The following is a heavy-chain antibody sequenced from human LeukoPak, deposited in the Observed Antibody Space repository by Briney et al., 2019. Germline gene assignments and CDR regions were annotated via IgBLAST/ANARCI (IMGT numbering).Heavy chain of an antibody. D-gene: IGHD5-18*01. CDR3: ARGSQRDTATVQFDY. J-gene: IGHJ4*02. CDR1: GGTFSSYA. CDR2: IIPIFGTA. Sequence: SVKVSCKASGGTFSSYAISWVRQAPGQGLEWMGGIIPIFGTANYAQKFQGRVTITADESTSTAYMELSSLRSEDTAVYYCARGSQRDTATVQFDYWGQGTLVTVSS. V-gene: IGHV1-69*13.